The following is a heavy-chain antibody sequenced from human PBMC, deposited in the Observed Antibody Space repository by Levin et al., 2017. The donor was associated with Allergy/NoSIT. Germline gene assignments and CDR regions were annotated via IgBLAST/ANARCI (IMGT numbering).Heavy chain of an antibody. D-gene: IGHD5-18*01. CDR3: ARPGAPDTAMVIGYFQH. CDR2: IYPGDSDT. J-gene: IGHJ1*01. CDR1: GYSFTSYW. V-gene: IGHV5-51*01. Sequence: RGESLKISCKGSGYSFTSYWIGWVRQMPGKGLEWMGIIYPGDSDTRYSPSFQGQVTISADKSISTAYLQWSSLKASDTAMYYCARPGAPDTAMVIGYFQHWGQGTLVTVSS.